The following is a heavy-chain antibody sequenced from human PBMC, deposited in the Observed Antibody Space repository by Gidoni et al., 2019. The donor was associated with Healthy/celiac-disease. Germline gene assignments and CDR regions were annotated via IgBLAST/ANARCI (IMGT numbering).Heavy chain of an antibody. CDR2: IKNKADGGTR. CDR1: GFTVNNAW. D-gene: IGHD4-4*01. J-gene: IGHJ4*02. CDR3: ATTTITGGVYY. Sequence: EVQLVESGGGLVKPGGSLRLSCAASGFTVNNAWMAWVRQTPGKGLAWVGRIKNKADGGTRDYASPVRGRFTISTDDSKNTLYLQMNSLETEDTAVYYCATTTITGGVYYWGQGTLVTVSS. V-gene: IGHV3-15*01.